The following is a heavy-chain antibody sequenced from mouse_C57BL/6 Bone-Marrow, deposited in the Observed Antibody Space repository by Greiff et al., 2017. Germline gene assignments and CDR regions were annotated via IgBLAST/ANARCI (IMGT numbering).Heavy chain of an antibody. CDR1: GYTFTSYG. CDR2: IYPRSGNT. CDR3: ARFGNYGSSSWFAY. D-gene: IGHD1-1*01. Sequence: VQLQQSGAELARPGASVKLSCKASGYTFTSYGISWVKQRTGQGLEWIGEIYPRSGNTYYNEKFKGKATLTADKSSSTAYMELRSLTSEDSAVYFCARFGNYGSSSWFAYWGQGTLVTVSA. J-gene: IGHJ3*01. V-gene: IGHV1-81*01.